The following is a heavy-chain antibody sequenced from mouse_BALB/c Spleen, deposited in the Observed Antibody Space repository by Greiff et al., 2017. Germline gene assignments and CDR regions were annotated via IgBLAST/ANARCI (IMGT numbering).Heavy chain of an antibody. D-gene: IGHD3-3*01. CDR1: GFTFSSYA. V-gene: IGHV5-6-5*01. Sequence: EVHLVESGGGLVKPGGSLKLSCAASGFTFSSYAMSWVRQTPEKRLEWVASISSGGSTYYPDSVKGRFTISRDNARNILYLQMSSLRSEDTAMYYCARGRATEFAYWGQGTLVTVSA. CDR3: ARGRATEFAY. CDR2: ISSGGST. J-gene: IGHJ3*01.